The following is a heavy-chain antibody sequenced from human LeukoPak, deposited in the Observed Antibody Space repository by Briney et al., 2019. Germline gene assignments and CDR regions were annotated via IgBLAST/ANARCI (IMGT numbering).Heavy chain of an antibody. D-gene: IGHD2-2*01. Sequence: SESLSLTCIVAAGSTSSSSYYWGWIRQPPGKGLEWIGRIYYSGSTYYNPSLKSRVTISVDTSKNQFSLKLSSVTAADTAVYYCAIGQGYCSSTSCYLLAFDIWGQGTMVTVSS. CDR2: IYYSGST. J-gene: IGHJ3*02. CDR3: AIGQGYCSSTSCYLLAFDI. V-gene: IGHV4-39*01. CDR1: AGSTSSSSYY.